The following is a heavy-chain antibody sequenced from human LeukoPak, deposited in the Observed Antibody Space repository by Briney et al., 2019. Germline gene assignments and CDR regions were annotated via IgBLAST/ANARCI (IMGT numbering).Heavy chain of an antibody. V-gene: IGHV4-34*01. J-gene: IGHJ5*02. Sequence: SEALSLTCAVHGGSFSGYYWSWIRQPPGKGLEWIGEINQSGETNYNPSLMSRVTISEDTSSNQFSLMLTSVTAADTAVYYCARGARGDTPYNWSDPWGQGTLVTVSS. D-gene: IGHD2-21*02. CDR2: INQSGET. CDR1: GGSFSGYY. CDR3: ARGARGDTPYNWSDP.